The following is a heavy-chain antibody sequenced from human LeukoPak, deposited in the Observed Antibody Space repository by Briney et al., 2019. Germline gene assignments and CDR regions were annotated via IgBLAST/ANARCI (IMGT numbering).Heavy chain of an antibody. CDR1: GGSISSSSYY. D-gene: IGHD4-17*01. CDR2: IYYSGNT. J-gene: IGHJ4*02. V-gene: IGHV4-39*01. Sequence: SETLSLTCTVSGGSISSSSYYWGWIRRPPGKGLEWIGSIYYSGNTYYNPSLKSRVTISVDTSKNQFSLRLSSVTAADTAVYFCARYPTATVSFDYWGQGTLATVSS. CDR3: ARYPTATVSFDY.